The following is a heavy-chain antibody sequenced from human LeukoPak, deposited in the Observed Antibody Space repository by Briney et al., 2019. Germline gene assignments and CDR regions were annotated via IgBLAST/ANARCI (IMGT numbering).Heavy chain of an antibody. CDR3: ARERRRIRSTSCWGWFDP. Sequence: ASVKVSCKASGYTFTGYYMHWVRQAPGQGLEWMGWINPNSGGINYAQKFQGRVTMTRDTSISTAYMELSRLRSDDTAVYYCARERRRIRSTSCWGWFDPWGQGTLVTVSS. J-gene: IGHJ5*02. CDR2: INPNSGGI. D-gene: IGHD2-2*01. V-gene: IGHV1-2*02. CDR1: GYTFTGYY.